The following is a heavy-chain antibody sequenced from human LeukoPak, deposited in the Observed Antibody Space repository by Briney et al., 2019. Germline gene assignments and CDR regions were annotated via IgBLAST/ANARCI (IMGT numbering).Heavy chain of an antibody. CDR3: ATDYYDSSGYYTGTY. CDR1: GFTFSGYW. D-gene: IGHD3-22*01. J-gene: IGHJ4*02. V-gene: IGHV3-7*03. Sequence: GGSLRLSCAASGFTFSGYWMNWVRQAPGKGLEWVANIKKEGSEKYYVDSVKGRFTISRDNAKNSLYLQMNSLRADDTAVYYCATDYYDSSGYYTGTYWGQGTLVTVSS. CDR2: IKKEGSEK.